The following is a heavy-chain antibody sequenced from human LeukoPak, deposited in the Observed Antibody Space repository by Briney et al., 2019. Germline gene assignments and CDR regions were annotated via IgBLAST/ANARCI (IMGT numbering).Heavy chain of an antibody. J-gene: IGHJ4*02. CDR1: GFSFNNYA. Sequence: PGGSLRLSCSASGFSFNNYAMSWIRQAPGKGLEWVSYISSSSSTIYYADSVKGRFTISRDNAKNSLYLQMNSLRAEDTAVYYCARELGLHIVVVTATPGYWGQGTLVTVSS. CDR2: ISSSSSTI. CDR3: ARELGLHIVVVTATPGY. D-gene: IGHD2-21*02. V-gene: IGHV3-48*01.